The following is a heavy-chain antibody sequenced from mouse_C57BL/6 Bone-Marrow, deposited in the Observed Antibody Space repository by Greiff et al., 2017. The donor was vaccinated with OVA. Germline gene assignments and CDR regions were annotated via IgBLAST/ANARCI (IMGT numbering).Heavy chain of an antibody. J-gene: IGHJ2*01. V-gene: IGHV1-19*01. CDR1: GYTFTDYY. Sequence: EVQLVESGPVLVKPGASVKMSCKASGYTFTDYYMNWVKQSHGKSLEWIGVINPYNGGTSYNQKFKGKATLTVDKSSSTAYMELNSLTSEDSAVYYCAKASRRADYWGQGTTLTVSS. CDR3: AKASRRADY. CDR2: INPYNGGT. D-gene: IGHD2-12*01.